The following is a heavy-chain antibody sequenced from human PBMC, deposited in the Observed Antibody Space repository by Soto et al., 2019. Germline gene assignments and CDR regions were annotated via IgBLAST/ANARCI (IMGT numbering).Heavy chain of an antibody. CDR2: INHSGST. D-gene: IGHD3-16*01. V-gene: IGHV4-34*01. Sequence: SETLSLTCAVYGGSFSGYYWSWIRQPPGKGLEWIGEINHSGSTNYNPSLKSRVAISVDTSKNQFSLKLSSVTAADTAVYYCATNPLGGEVEYYMDVWGKGTTVTVSS. J-gene: IGHJ6*03. CDR1: GGSFSGYY. CDR3: ATNPLGGEVEYYMDV.